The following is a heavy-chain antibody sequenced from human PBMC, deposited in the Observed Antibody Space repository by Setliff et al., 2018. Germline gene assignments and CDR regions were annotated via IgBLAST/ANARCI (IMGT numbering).Heavy chain of an antibody. J-gene: IGHJ4*02. CDR1: GFSLTTPSAG. D-gene: IGHD3-10*01. V-gene: IGHV2-5*02. Sequence: SGPTLVNPTQTLTLTCSFSGFSLTTPSAGVGWARQPPGKALEWLALISWDDDDRYSPSLKNRVTLTKDTSKNQVVLTMSNVDPVDTATYYCAHIMGRVWDYWGPGTLVTVSS. CDR3: AHIMGRVWDY. CDR2: ISWDDDD.